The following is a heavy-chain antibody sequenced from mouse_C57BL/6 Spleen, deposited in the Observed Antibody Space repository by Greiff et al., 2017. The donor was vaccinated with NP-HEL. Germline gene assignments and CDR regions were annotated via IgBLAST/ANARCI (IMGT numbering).Heavy chain of an antibody. CDR2: IDPSDSYT. CDR3: ARKYDYDVY. Sequence: QVQLQQPGAELVRPGTSVKLSCKASGYTFTSYWMHWVKQRPGQGLEWIGVIDPSDSYTNYNQKFKGKATLTVDTSSSTAYMQLSSLTSEDSAVYYCARKYDYDVYWGQGTLVTVSA. D-gene: IGHD2-4*01. CDR1: GYTFTSYW. V-gene: IGHV1-59*01. J-gene: IGHJ3*01.